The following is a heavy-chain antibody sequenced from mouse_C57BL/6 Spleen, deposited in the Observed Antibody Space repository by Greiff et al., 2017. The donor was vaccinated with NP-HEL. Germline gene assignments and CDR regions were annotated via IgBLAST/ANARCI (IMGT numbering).Heavy chain of an antibody. CDR3: ARGGTTVVAPYAMDY. J-gene: IGHJ4*01. CDR1: GYSFTDYN. CDR2: INPNYGTN. D-gene: IGHD1-1*01. V-gene: IGHV1-39*01. Sequence: VQLQQSGPELVKPGASVKISCKASGYSFTDYNMNWVKQSNGKSLEWIGVINPNYGTNSYTQKFKGKATLTVDQSSSTAYMQLNSLTSEDSAVYYCARGGTTVVAPYAMDYWGQGTSVTVSS.